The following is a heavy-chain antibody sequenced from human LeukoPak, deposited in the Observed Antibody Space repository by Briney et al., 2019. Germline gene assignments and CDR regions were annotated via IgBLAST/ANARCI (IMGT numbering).Heavy chain of an antibody. CDR2: ISDTGDVA. Sequence: PGGSLRLSCAASGFTFGTYAMSWVRQAPGKGLEWVSRISDTGDVAYYADSVKGRFTISRDNSQNTLYLQMNSLTPEDTALYYCAKYGVSESYRVFYYRGHGTLFTVTS. CDR3: AKYGVSESYRVFYY. D-gene: IGHD3-16*02. J-gene: IGHJ4*01. V-gene: IGHV3-23*01. CDR1: GFTFGTYA.